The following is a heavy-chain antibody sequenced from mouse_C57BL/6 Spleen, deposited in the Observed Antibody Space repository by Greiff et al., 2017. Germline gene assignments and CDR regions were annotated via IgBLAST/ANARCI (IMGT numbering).Heavy chain of an antibody. V-gene: IGHV1-54*01. J-gene: IGHJ1*03. CDR2: INPGSGGT. Sequence: QVQLQQSGAELVRPGTSVKVSCKASGYAFTNYLIEWVKQRPGQGLEWIGVINPGSGGTNYNEKFKGKATLTADKSSSTAYMQLSSLTSEDSAVYFCARRGDGYFWYFDVWGTGTTVTVSS. CDR3: ARRGDGYFWYFDV. D-gene: IGHD2-3*01. CDR1: GYAFTNYL.